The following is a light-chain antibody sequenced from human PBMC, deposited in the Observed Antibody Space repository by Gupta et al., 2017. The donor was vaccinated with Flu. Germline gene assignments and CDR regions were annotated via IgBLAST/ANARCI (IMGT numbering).Light chain of an antibody. CDR2: EVS. Sequence: PTPLGPPASSSCRSSKILVYNNVIPFFNWFQQRPGQSPRRLIYEVSNRDSGVPDRFSGSGSGTDFTLKSSRVEAEDVGVYYIMRGTHPWTFGQGTRLEI. V-gene: IGKV2-30*01. J-gene: IGKJ2*02. CDR3: MRGTHPWT. CDR1: KILVYNNVIPF.